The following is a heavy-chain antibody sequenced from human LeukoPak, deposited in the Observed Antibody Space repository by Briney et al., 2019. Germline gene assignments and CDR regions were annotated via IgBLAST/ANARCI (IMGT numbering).Heavy chain of an antibody. V-gene: IGHV4-59*12. CDR1: GGSISSSY. J-gene: IGHJ4*02. CDR3: ARVWAVVTRNRYFDY. Sequence: SETLSLTCSVSGGSISSSYWSWIRQPPGKGLEWIGSIYYSGSTYYNPSLKSRVTISVDTSKNQFSLKLSSVTAADTAVYYCARVWAVVTRNRYFDYWGQGTLVTVSS. CDR2: IYYSGST. D-gene: IGHD4-23*01.